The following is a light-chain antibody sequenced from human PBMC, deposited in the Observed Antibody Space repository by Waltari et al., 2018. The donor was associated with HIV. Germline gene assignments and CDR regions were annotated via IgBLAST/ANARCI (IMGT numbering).Light chain of an antibody. CDR2: GTS. CDR3: QHYGSSPYT. CDR1: QSLTSSH. J-gene: IGKJ2*01. V-gene: IGKV3-20*01. Sequence: EIVLTQSPGTLSLSAGERATLSCRARQSLTSSHLAWYQQKPGQAPRLLIYGTSARATGIPDRFSGSGSGTDFALTISRLEPEDFAVYYCQHYGSSPYTFGQGTKLEIK.